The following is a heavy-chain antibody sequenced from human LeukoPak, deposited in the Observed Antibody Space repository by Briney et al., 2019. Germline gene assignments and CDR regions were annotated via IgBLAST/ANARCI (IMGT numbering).Heavy chain of an antibody. J-gene: IGHJ4*02. Sequence: GRSLRLSCAASGFTFNSYAINWVRQAPGKGLEWVAFIPYDGSNKYYADSVKGRFTISRDNSKNMLYLQMNSLIAEDTAVYYCARSSGPNSITVFGVVTPKFDYWGQGTLVTVSS. CDR1: GFTFNSYA. D-gene: IGHD3-3*01. V-gene: IGHV3-30-3*01. CDR2: IPYDGSNK. CDR3: ARSSGPNSITVFGVVTPKFDY.